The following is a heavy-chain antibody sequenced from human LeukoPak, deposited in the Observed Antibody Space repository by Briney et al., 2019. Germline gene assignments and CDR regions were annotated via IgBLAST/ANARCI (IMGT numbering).Heavy chain of an antibody. D-gene: IGHD6-19*01. J-gene: IGHJ6*02. CDR1: GFTFDGYA. CDR3: AKDISSGWYYYYYGMDV. CDR2: ISWNSGSI. V-gene: IGHV3-9*01. Sequence: GGSLRLSCAASGFTFDGYAMHWVRQAPGKGLEWVSGISWNSGSIGYADSVKGRFTISRDNAKNSLYLQMNSLRAEDTALYYCAKDISSGWYYYYYGMDVGAQGPTVTVSS.